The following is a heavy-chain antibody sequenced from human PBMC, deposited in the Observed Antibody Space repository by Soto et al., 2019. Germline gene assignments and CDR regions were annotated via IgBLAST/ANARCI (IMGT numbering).Heavy chain of an antibody. J-gene: IGHJ5*02. Sequence: GSTYYNPSLKSRVTISVDTSKNQFSLKLSSVTAADTAVYYCASVVVVPAAMAGWFDPWGQGTLVTVSS. D-gene: IGHD2-2*01. CDR3: ASVVVVPAAMAGWFDP. CDR2: GST. V-gene: IGHV4-31*02.